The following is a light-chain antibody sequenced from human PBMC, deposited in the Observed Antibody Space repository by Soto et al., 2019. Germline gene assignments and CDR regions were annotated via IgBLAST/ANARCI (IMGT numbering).Light chain of an antibody. CDR3: QKHEAGPQ. CDR1: QDITNQ. J-gene: IGKJ3*01. CDR2: DAS. Sequence: DIQMTQSPSSLSASVGDTVTITCQASQDITNQLNWYQQKPGKAPNLLIYDASHLETGVPSRVSGGGAVSYFTVSISELQPEGISTFSCQKHEAGPQFGPGTKVDFK. V-gene: IGKV1-33*01.